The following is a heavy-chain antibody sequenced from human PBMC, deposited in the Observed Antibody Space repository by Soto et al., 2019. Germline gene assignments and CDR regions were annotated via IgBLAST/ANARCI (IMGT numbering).Heavy chain of an antibody. V-gene: IGHV3-23*01. CDR1: GFTLITYP. CDR3: VKPPVITASYYYYDMDV. CDR2: ISGSGIST. D-gene: IGHD4-4*01. J-gene: IGHJ6*02. Sequence: GGALRLSFAPSGFTLITYPLTWVRPAAGKGLEWVSGISGSGISTYYTDSVKGRFTISRDNSKNTVFLQMNSLRDEDTAVYYCVKPPVITASYYYYDMDVWGQGTTVTVSS.